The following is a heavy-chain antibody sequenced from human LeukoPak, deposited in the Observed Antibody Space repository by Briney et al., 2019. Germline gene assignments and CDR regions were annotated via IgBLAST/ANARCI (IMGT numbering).Heavy chain of an antibody. Sequence: PGGSLRLSCAASGFTVSSNYMSWVRQAPGKGLEWVSVIYSGGSTYYADSVKGRFTISRDNSKNTLYLQMNSLRAEDTAVYYCARGYRGYCSGGSCYEFDYWGQGTLVTVSS. CDR3: ARGYRGYCSGGSCYEFDY. CDR2: IYSGGST. D-gene: IGHD2-15*01. CDR1: GFTVSSNY. V-gene: IGHV3-53*01. J-gene: IGHJ4*02.